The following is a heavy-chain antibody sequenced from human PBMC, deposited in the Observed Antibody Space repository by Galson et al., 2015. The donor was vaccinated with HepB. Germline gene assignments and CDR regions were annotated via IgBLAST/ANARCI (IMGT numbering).Heavy chain of an antibody. Sequence: SLRLSCAASGFALSDFGIHWVRQAPGKGLEWVALIWADGSTQHYADSVRGRLRISRDNSKNTVYLQMNSLRADDTAVYYCAREAHIAVAAFDSWGQGTLVTVSS. CDR1: GFALSDFG. CDR3: AREAHIAVAAFDS. J-gene: IGHJ4*02. V-gene: IGHV3-33*01. D-gene: IGHD2-21*01. CDR2: IWADGSTQ.